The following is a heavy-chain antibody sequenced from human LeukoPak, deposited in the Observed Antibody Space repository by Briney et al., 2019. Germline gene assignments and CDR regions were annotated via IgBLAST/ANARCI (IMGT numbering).Heavy chain of an antibody. CDR2: INPNSGGT. Sequence: ASVKVSCKASGYTFTGYYMHWVRQAPGQGLEWMGWINPNSGGTNYAQKFQGRVTMTRDTSISTAYMELSSLRSEDTAVYYCASVTYYYGSGSYFPNAPFDYWGQGTLVTVSS. V-gene: IGHV1-2*02. CDR1: GYTFTGYY. J-gene: IGHJ4*02. CDR3: ASVTYYYGSGSYFPNAPFDY. D-gene: IGHD3-10*01.